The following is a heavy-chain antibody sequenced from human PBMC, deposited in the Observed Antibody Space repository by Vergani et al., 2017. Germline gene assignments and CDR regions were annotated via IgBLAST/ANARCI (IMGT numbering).Heavy chain of an antibody. D-gene: IGHD2-15*01. J-gene: IGHJ4*02. V-gene: IGHV1-18*04. CDR2: IRAYNGNT. Sequence: QVQLVQSGAEVKKPGASVKVSRKASGYTFRTYGISWVRQAPGQGLEWMGWIRAYNGNTNYAQRLQGRVTMTTDTSTSTAYMELRSLRSDDTAVYYCARDKGTWWYGDYWGQGTLVTVSS. CDR3: ARDKGTWWYGDY. CDR1: GYTFRTYG.